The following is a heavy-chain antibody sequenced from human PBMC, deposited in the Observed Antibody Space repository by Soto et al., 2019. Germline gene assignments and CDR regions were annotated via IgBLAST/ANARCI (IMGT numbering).Heavy chain of an antibody. Sequence: QVQLVQSGAEVKKPGSSVKVSCKASGGTFSSYTISWVRQAPGQGHEWMGRIIPILGIANYAQTFQGRVTITADKSTSTAYVALSSLGSEDTAVYYCARVGFGELAPESYYFDYWGQGTLVTVSS. D-gene: IGHD3-10*01. J-gene: IGHJ4*02. V-gene: IGHV1-69*02. CDR3: ARVGFGELAPESYYFDY. CDR1: GGTFSSYT. CDR2: IIPILGIA.